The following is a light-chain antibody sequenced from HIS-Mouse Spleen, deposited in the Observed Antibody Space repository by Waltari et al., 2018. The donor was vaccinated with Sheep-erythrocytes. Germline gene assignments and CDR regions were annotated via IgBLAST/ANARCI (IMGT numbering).Light chain of an antibody. Sequence: SYELTQPPSVSVSPGQTASITCSGDKLGDKYACWYQQKPGQSPVLVIYQESKRPSGIPEGFSGSNSGNTATLTISGTQAMDEADYYCQAWDSSTAVFGGGTKLTVL. J-gene: IGLJ2*01. V-gene: IGLV3-1*01. CDR1: KLGDKY. CDR2: QES. CDR3: QAWDSSTAV.